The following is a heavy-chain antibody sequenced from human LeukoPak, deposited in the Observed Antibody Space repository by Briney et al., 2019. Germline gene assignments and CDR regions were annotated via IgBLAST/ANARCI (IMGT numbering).Heavy chain of an antibody. CDR3: ARVRPRQCQFDY. Sequence: PSETLSLTCAVYGGSFSGYYWSWIRQPPGKELEWIGEINHSGSTNYNPSLKSRVTIPVDTSKNQFSLKLSSVTAADTAVYYCARVRPRQCQFDYWGQGTLVTVSS. V-gene: IGHV4-34*01. J-gene: IGHJ4*02. D-gene: IGHD5/OR15-5a*01. CDR2: INHSGST. CDR1: GGSFSGYY.